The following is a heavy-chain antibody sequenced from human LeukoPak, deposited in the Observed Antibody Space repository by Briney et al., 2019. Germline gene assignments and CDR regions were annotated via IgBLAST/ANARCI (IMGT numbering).Heavy chain of an antibody. J-gene: IGHJ6*03. V-gene: IGHV1-18*01. CDR3: ARDLSRRGLYSSSSDYYYMDV. CDR1: GYTFTSYG. Sequence: ASVKVSCKASGYTFTSYGISWVRQAPGQGLEWMGWISAYNGNTNYAQKLQGRVTMTTDTSTSTAYMELRSLRSDDTAVYYCARDLSRRGLYSSSSDYYYMDVWGKGTTVTVS. D-gene: IGHD6-6*01. CDR2: ISAYNGNT.